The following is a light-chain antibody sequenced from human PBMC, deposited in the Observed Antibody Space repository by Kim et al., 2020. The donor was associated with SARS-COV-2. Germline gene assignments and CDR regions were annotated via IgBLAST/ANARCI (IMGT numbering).Light chain of an antibody. CDR2: EVT. CDR1: SSDVGSSNL. Sequence: QSALTQPASVSGSPGQSITISCTGASSDVGSSNLVSWYQQHPGKVPKLIIYEVTKRPSGVSNRFSDSKSGTTASLTISGLQAEDEADYSCCSYAGANHYVFGTGTKVTVL. J-gene: IGLJ1*01. CDR3: CSYAGANHYV. V-gene: IGLV2-23*02.